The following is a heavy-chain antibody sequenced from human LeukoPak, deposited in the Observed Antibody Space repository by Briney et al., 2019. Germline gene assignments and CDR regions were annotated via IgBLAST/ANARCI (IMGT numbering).Heavy chain of an antibody. D-gene: IGHD2-2*01. Sequence: GGSLRLSCAASGFTFSSYAMSWVRQAPGKGLEWVSTISGSGGSTYYADSVKGRFTISRDNSKNTLYLQMNSLRAEETAVYYCAKGDCSSTSCYEIAAASPHYWGQGTLVTVSS. J-gene: IGHJ4*02. CDR3: AKGDCSSTSCYEIAAASPHY. CDR2: ISGSGGST. V-gene: IGHV3-23*01. CDR1: GFTFSSYA.